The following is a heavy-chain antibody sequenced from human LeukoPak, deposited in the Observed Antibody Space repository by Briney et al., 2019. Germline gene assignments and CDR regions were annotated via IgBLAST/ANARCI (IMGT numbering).Heavy chain of an antibody. Sequence: GGSLRLSCAASGFTFTSHTINCVRQAPGKGLEWVSYISGSNTHLYYADSVKGRFTMSRDNAKRSVYLQMNSLGVEDTAVYYCARDIHSVAFDIWGQGTMVTVSS. V-gene: IGHV3-21*01. J-gene: IGHJ3*02. CDR3: ARDIHSVAFDI. CDR1: GFTFTSHT. CDR2: ISGSNTHL.